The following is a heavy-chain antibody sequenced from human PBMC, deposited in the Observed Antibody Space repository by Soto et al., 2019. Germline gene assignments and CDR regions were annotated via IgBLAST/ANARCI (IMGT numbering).Heavy chain of an antibody. Sequence: PSETLSLTCAVYGGSFSGYYWSWIRQPPGKGLEWIGEINHSGSTNYNPSLKSRVTISVDTSKNQFSLKLSSVTAADTAVYYCARGVNDSSGYYNDYWGQGTLVTVSS. CDR1: GGSFSGYY. J-gene: IGHJ4*02. D-gene: IGHD3-22*01. CDR3: ARGVNDSSGYYNDY. CDR2: INHSGST. V-gene: IGHV4-34*01.